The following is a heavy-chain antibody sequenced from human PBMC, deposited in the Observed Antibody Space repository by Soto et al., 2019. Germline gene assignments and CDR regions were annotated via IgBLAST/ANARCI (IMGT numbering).Heavy chain of an antibody. V-gene: IGHV3-23*01. CDR3: AKQRADYGSGADTFYFDS. CDR1: GFTFSSYA. Sequence: PGGSLRLSCAASGFTFSSYAMSWVRQAPGKGLEWVSSTSGSGGDVYHAGSVKGRFIISRDNSKNTLYLLMNSLRAEDTALYYCAKQRADYGSGADTFYFDSWGQGALVTVSS. CDR2: TSGSGGDV. D-gene: IGHD3-10*01. J-gene: IGHJ4*02.